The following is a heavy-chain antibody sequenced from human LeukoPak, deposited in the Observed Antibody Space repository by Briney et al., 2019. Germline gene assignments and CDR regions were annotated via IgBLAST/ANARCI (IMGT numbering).Heavy chain of an antibody. V-gene: IGHV3-74*01. CDR1: GFTISSYW. CDR3: AREGRWLQLPIV. D-gene: IGHD5-24*01. Sequence: GGSLRLSCAASGFTISSYWMHWVRQAPGKGLVWVSRINSDGSSTSYADSVKGRFTISRDNAKNTLYLQMNSLRAEDTAVYYCAREGRWLQLPIVWGQGTLVTVSS. J-gene: IGHJ4*02. CDR2: INSDGSST.